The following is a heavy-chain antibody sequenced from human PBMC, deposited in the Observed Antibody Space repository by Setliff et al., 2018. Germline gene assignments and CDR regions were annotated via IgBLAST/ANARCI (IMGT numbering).Heavy chain of an antibody. D-gene: IGHD2-8*01. CDR3: ASVDIVLMVYAL. V-gene: IGHV1-2*06. Sequence: ASVKVSCKASGGTFSSYAISWVRQAPGQGLEWMGRINPNSGGTNYAQKFQGRVTMTRDTSISTAYMELSRLRSDDTAVYYCASVDIVLMVYALWGQGTLVTVSS. J-gene: IGHJ4*02. CDR1: GGTFSSYA. CDR2: INPNSGGT.